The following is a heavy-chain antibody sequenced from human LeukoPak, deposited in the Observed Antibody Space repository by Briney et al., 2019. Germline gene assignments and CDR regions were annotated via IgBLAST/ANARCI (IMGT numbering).Heavy chain of an antibody. V-gene: IGHV4-34*01. D-gene: IGHD3-22*01. CDR3: ARSMRTMIVVVMRGNWFDP. Sequence: SETLSLTCAVYGGSFSGYYWSWIRQPPGKGLEWIGEINHSGSTNYNPSLKSRVTISVDTSKNKFSLKLSSVTAADTAVYYCARSMRTMIVVVMRGNWFDPWGQGTLVTVSS. CDR2: INHSGST. J-gene: IGHJ5*02. CDR1: GGSFSGYY.